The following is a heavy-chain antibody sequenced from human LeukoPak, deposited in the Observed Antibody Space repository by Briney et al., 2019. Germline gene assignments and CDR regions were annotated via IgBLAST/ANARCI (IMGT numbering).Heavy chain of an antibody. CDR3: ARDLLRSSQWVDP. D-gene: IGHD6-13*01. J-gene: IGHJ5*02. CDR1: GYTFTSYG. Sequence: GSVTVSCKASGYTFTSYGISWVRQAPGQGLEWMGWVSAYNGNTNYAQKLQGRVTMTTDTSTSTAYMELRSLRSDDTAVYYCARDLLRSSQWVDPWGQGTLVTVSS. V-gene: IGHV1-18*01. CDR2: VSAYNGNT.